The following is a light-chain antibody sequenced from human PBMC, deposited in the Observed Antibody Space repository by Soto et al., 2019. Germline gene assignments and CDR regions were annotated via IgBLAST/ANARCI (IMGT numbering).Light chain of an antibody. Sequence: EVVLTQSPATLSLSPGDRPTLSSRASQNVGNYLPWSQQKPGQAPRLLMSEASNRATGIPARFSASGSGTGFPLPISRLEPEDLAVYYCQHRRQRPFTYIFGLGTKLE. CDR1: QNVGNY. J-gene: IGKJ2*01. CDR3: QHRRQRPFTYI. V-gene: IGKV3-11*01. CDR2: EAS.